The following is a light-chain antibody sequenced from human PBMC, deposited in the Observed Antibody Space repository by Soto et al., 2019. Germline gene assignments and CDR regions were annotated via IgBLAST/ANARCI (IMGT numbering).Light chain of an antibody. Sequence: ILMTQSPATVSVSPGESATLSCRASQNIYYNVAWYQHRPGQAPRLLIYRASTRAPGVPARFSGSGSGTEFTHTISRLQPEDFADDSCLQYHNLWAFGKGTKVEI. J-gene: IGKJ1*01. CDR2: RAS. CDR3: LQYHNLWA. CDR1: QNIYYN. V-gene: IGKV3-15*01.